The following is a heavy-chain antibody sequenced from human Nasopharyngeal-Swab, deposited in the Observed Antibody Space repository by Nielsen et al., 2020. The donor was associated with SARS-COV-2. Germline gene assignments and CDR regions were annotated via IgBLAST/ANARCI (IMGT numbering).Heavy chain of an antibody. V-gene: IGHV5-51*01. CDR1: GYSLTSYW. D-gene: IGHD2-15*01. CDR2: VYPDDSDT. Sequence: GESLKISCKDSGYSLTSYWIGWVRQMPGKGLEWMGSVYPDDSDTRYSPSFQGQVTISADKSISTTHLQWSSLQASDTAMYFCTRLGHCSGGSCYALGPDYWGQGTQVTVSS. J-gene: IGHJ4*02. CDR3: TRLGHCSGGSCYALGPDY.